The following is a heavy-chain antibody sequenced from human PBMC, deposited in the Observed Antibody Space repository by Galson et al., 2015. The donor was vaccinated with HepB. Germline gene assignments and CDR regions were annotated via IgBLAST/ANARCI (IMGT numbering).Heavy chain of an antibody. D-gene: IGHD1-26*01. V-gene: IGHV3-53*01. CDR1: GFTVSSNY. CDR3: ARFISGSYGFDGMDV. J-gene: IGHJ6*02. CDR2: IYSGGST. Sequence: SLRLSCAASGFTVSSNYMSWVRQAPGKGLEWVSVIYSGGSTYYADSVKGRFTISGDNSKNTLCLQMNSLRAEDTAVYYCARFISGSYGFDGMDVWGQGTTVTVSS.